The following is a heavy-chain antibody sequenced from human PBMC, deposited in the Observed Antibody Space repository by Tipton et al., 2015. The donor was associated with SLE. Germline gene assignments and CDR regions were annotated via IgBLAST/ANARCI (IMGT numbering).Heavy chain of an antibody. CDR3: ARGSDTYGSLSFDY. V-gene: IGHV4-39*07. CDR2: IYYSGST. J-gene: IGHJ4*02. CDR1: GGSISSSSYY. Sequence: TLSLTCTVSGGSISSSSYYWGWIRQPPGKGLEWIGSIYYSGSTYYNPPLKSRVTISVDTSKNQFSLKLSSVTAADTAVYYCARGSDTYGSLSFDYWGQGTLVTVSS. D-gene: IGHD5-18*01.